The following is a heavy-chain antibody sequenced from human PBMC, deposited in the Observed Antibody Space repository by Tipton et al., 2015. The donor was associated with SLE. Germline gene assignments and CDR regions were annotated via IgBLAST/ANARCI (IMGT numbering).Heavy chain of an antibody. CDR2: INHSGST. V-gene: IGHV4-59*08. Sequence: CTVSGGSISSYYWSWIRQPPGKGLEWIGEINHSGSTNYNPALKSRVVMSMDKSKNQFSLTLTAVTAADTAVYYCARTLDALDIWGQGTMVTVSS. J-gene: IGHJ3*02. CDR3: ARTLDALDI. CDR1: GGSISSYY.